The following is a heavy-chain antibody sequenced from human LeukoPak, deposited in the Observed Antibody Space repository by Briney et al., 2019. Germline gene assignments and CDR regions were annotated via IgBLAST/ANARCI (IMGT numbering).Heavy chain of an antibody. CDR1: GFTVSRNY. D-gene: IGHD4-4*01. CDR2: IYSGGST. J-gene: IGHJ6*02. V-gene: IGHV3-66*01. Sequence: GGSLRLSCEASGFTVSRNYMSWVRQAPGKGLEWVSVIYSGGSTYYADSVKGRFTISRDNSKNTLYLQMNSLRAEDTAVYYCARDLKVTTDFVYYYGMDVWGQGTTVTVSS. CDR3: ARDLKVTTDFVYYYGMDV.